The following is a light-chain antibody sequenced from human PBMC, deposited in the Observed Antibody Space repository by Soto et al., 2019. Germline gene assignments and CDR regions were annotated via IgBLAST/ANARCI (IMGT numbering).Light chain of an antibody. J-gene: IGLJ1*01. V-gene: IGLV2-8*01. CDR1: SRDVGFYNF. CDR2: EVT. Sequence: SALTQPPSASGTPGQALTISCTGTSRDVGFYNFVSWYQQRPGKAPKLVIYEVTKRPSGVPDRFSGSKSGSTASLTVSGLQADDEADYYCASYAGTKLFVFGSGTKV. CDR3: ASYAGTKLFV.